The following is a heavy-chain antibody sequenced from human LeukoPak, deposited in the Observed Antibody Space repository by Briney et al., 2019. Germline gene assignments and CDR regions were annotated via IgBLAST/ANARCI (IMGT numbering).Heavy chain of an antibody. V-gene: IGHV4-31*03. CDR1: GGSISSGGYY. J-gene: IGHJ4*02. D-gene: IGHD3-10*01. CDR3: ATGDYYGSGSYYLFDY. CDR2: IYYSGST. Sequence: PSQTLSLTCTVSGGSISSGGYYWSWIRQHPGKGLEWIGYIYYSGSTYYNPSLKSRVTISVDTSKNQFSLKLSSVTAADTAVYYCATGDYYGSGSYYLFDYWGQGTLVTVSS.